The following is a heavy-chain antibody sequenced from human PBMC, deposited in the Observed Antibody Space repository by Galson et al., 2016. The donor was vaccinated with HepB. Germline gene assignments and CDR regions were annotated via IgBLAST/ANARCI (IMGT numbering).Heavy chain of an antibody. CDR2: ISTSGVYI. Sequence: SLRLSCAASGFTFSTYSMNWVRQAPGKGLEWVSSISTSGVYISYADSLKGRFTLSRDTAKNSLYLQMSSLRAEDTAVYYCARGKFFDYWGQGTLVTVSS. V-gene: IGHV3-21*01. J-gene: IGHJ4*02. CDR1: GFTFSTYS. CDR3: ARGKFFDY.